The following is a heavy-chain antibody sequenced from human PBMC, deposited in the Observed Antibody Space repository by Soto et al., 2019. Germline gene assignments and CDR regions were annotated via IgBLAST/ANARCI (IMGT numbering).Heavy chain of an antibody. CDR3: ARSFSRVATALIREYYYGMDV. V-gene: IGHV3-30-3*01. Sequence: LRLSCAASGFTFSSYAMHWVRQAPGKGLEWVAVISYDGSNKYYADSVKGRFTISRDNSKNTLYLQMNSLRAEDTAVYYCARSFSRVATALIREYYYGMDVWGQGTTVTVSS. CDR1: GFTFSSYA. CDR2: ISYDGSNK. D-gene: IGHD5-12*01. J-gene: IGHJ6*02.